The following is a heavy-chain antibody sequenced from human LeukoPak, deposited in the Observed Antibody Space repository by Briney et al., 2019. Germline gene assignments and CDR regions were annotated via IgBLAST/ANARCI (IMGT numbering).Heavy chain of an antibody. Sequence: PSRTLSLTCTVSGGSLSSGDYYWSWLRQPPGRGLEWVGYIYYSGSTYYNPSLKSRVTISVDTSKNQFSLKLSSVTAADTAVYYCARRRLQSYYYGMDVWGQGTTVTVSS. J-gene: IGHJ6*02. V-gene: IGHV4-30-4*01. CDR1: GGSLSSGDYY. CDR3: ARRRLQSYYYGMDV. D-gene: IGHD4-11*01. CDR2: IYYSGST.